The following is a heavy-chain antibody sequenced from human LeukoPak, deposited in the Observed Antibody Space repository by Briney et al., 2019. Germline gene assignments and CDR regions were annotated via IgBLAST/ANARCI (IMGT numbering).Heavy chain of an antibody. J-gene: IGHJ3*02. Sequence: SETLSLTCVVYGGSFSGYYWSWIRQPPGKGLEWVGEINHSGSTNYNPSLKRRVTISVDTSKNQFSLKLSSVTAADTAVYYCARRDPPLGWNDGDAFDIWGQGTMVTVSS. CDR1: GGSFSGYY. D-gene: IGHD1-1*01. CDR3: ARRDPPLGWNDGDAFDI. V-gene: IGHV4-34*01. CDR2: INHSGST.